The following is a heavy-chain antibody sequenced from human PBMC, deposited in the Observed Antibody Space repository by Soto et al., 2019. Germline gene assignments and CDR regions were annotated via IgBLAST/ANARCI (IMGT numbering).Heavy chain of an antibody. J-gene: IGHJ4*02. D-gene: IGHD2-2*01. V-gene: IGHV3-30*18. CDR1: GFTFSSYG. Sequence: SLRLSCAASGFTFSSYGMHWVRQAPGKGLEWVAVISYDGNNKYYADSVKGRFTISRDNSKNTLYLQMNSLRAEDTAVYYCAKDLYLGAIPAANFDYWGQGTLVTVSS. CDR3: AKDLYLGAIPAANFDY. CDR2: ISYDGNNK.